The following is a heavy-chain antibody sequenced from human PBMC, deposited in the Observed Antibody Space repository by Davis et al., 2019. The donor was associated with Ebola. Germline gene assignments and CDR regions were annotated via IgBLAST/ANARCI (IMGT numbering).Heavy chain of an antibody. J-gene: IGHJ4*02. Sequence: AASVKVSCKASGYTFTSYAMHWVRQAPGQRLEWMGWINAGNGNTKYSQKFQGRVTITRDTSASTAYMELSSLRSEDTAVYYCARGSGSRIIWFRESHFDYWGQGTLVTVAS. D-gene: IGHD3-10*01. CDR2: INAGNGNT. CDR1: GYTFTSYA. V-gene: IGHV1-3*01. CDR3: ARGSGSRIIWFRESHFDY.